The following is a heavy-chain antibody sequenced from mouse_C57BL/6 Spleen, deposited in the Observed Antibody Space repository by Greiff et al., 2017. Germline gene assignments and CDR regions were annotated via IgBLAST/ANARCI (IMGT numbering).Heavy chain of an antibody. CDR2: IHPSDSAT. Sequence: VQLQQPGAELVKPGASVKVSCKASGYTFTSYWMHWVQQRPGQGLEWIGRIHPSDSATNYNHKFKGKAILTVDKSSSTAYLQLSSLTSEGSAIYYCAIEGDYDGGYFDVWGQGTTLTVSS. J-gene: IGHJ2*01. CDR3: AIEGDYDGGYFDV. CDR1: GYTFTSYW. D-gene: IGHD2-4*01. V-gene: IGHV1-74*01.